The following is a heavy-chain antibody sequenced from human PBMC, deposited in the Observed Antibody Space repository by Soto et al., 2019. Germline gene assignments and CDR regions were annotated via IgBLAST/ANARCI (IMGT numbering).Heavy chain of an antibody. Sequence: EVQLVESGGGLVKPGGSLRLSCAASGFTFSNAWMNWVRQAPGKGLEWVGRIKSKTDGGTTDYAAPVKGRFTISRDDSKNTLYLQMNSLKTEDTAVYYCTTDSVVVAANKNYYYYYGMDVWGQGTTVTVSS. CDR1: GFTFSNAW. D-gene: IGHD2-15*01. CDR3: TTDSVVVAANKNYYYYYGMDV. J-gene: IGHJ6*02. CDR2: IKSKTDGGTT. V-gene: IGHV3-15*07.